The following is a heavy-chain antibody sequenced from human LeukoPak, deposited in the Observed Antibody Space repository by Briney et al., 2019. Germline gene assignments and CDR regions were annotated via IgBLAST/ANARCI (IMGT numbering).Heavy chain of an antibody. V-gene: IGHV4-30-4*08. CDR2: IYYSGST. D-gene: IGHD3-22*01. CDR3: ARSDSSGYSELFDI. J-gene: IGHJ3*02. CDR1: GGSISSGDYY. Sequence: SETLSLTCTVSGGSISSGDYYWSWIRQPPGKGLEWIGYIYYSGSTYYNPSLKSRVTISVDTSKNQFSLKLSSVTAADTAAYYCARSDSSGYSELFDIWGQGTMVTVSS.